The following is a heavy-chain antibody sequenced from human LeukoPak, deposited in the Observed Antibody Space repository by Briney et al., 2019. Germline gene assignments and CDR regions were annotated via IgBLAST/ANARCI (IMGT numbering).Heavy chain of an antibody. V-gene: IGHV1-2*02. CDR2: INPNSGGT. J-gene: IGHJ3*02. Sequence: GASVKVSCKASGYTFTGYYMHWVRQAPGQGLEWMGWINPNSGGTNYAQKFQGRVTMTRDTSISTAYMELSRLRSDDTAVYYCAREDSDSSGYYGARAFDIWGQGTMVTVSS. CDR1: GYTFTGYY. D-gene: IGHD3-22*01. CDR3: AREDSDSSGYYGARAFDI.